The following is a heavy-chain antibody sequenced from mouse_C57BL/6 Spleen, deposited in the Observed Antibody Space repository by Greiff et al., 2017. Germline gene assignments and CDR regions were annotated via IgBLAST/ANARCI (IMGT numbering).Heavy chain of an antibody. J-gene: IGHJ4*01. CDR1: GYTFTSYW. CDR2: IDPSDSYT. Sequence: QVQLQQPGAELVMPGASVKLSCKASGYTFTSYWMHWVKQRPGQGLEWIGEIDPSDSYTNYNQKFKGKSTLTVDKSSSTAYMQLSSLTSEDSAVYYCARSATTLDYYAMDYWGQGTSVTVSS. V-gene: IGHV1-69*01. CDR3: ARSATTLDYYAMDY. D-gene: IGHD1-1*01.